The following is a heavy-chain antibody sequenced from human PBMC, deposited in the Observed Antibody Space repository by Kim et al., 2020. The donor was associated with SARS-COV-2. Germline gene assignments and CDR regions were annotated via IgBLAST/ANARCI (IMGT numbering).Heavy chain of an antibody. V-gene: IGHV1-69*04. J-gene: IGHJ6*02. D-gene: IGHD2-15*01. CDR2: IIPILGIA. Sequence: SVKVSCKASGGTFSSYAISWVRQAPGQGLEWMGRIIPILGIANYAQKFQGRVTITADKSTSTAYMELSSLRSEDTAVYYCARADCSGGSCYLIYYYGMDVWGQGTTVTVSS. CDR1: GGTFSSYA. CDR3: ARADCSGGSCYLIYYYGMDV.